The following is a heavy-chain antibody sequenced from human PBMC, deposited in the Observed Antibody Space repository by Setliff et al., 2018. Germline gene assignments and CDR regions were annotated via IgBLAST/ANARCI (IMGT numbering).Heavy chain of an antibody. CDR3: AKNMSPTLPSAYAFDV. CDR2: IIPILGIA. V-gene: IGHV1-69*10. D-gene: IGHD2-15*01. CDR1: GGTFSSYA. J-gene: IGHJ3*01. Sequence: SVKVSCKASGGTFSSYAISWVRQAPGQGLEWMGGIIPILGIANYAQKFQGRVTITADESTSTAYMELSSLRPEDTALYYCAKNMSPTLPSAYAFDVWGQGTMVTVSS.